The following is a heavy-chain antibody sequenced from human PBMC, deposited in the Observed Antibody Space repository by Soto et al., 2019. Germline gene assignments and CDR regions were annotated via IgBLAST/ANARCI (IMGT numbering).Heavy chain of an antibody. CDR3: VCGGNFFVY. CDR2: LDQDGSER. Sequence: EVQLVESGGGLVQPGGSLRLSCAASGFTFSTYWMTWVRRPPGKGLEWVSNLDQDGSERYYVDSVRGRFTISRDNAKKSLYMQMNSLRAEDTAVYYCVCGGNFFVYWGQGTLVTGSP. D-gene: IGHD3-16*01. CDR1: GFTFSTYW. J-gene: IGHJ4*02. V-gene: IGHV3-7*01.